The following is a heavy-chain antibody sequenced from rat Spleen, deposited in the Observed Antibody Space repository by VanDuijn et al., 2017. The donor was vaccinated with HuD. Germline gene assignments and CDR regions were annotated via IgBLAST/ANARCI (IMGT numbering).Heavy chain of an antibody. D-gene: IGHD1-3*01. CDR3: ARHGVAFDY. Sequence: EVQLVESGGGLVQPGGSLKLSCVASGFTFNNYWMTWIRQAPGKGLEWVASISPSGAITNYRDSVKGRFTISRDTAKSTLYLQMDSLRSEDTATYYCARHGVAFDYWGQGVMVTVSS. CDR1: GFTFNNYW. V-gene: IGHV5-31*01. CDR2: ISPSGAIT. J-gene: IGHJ2*01.